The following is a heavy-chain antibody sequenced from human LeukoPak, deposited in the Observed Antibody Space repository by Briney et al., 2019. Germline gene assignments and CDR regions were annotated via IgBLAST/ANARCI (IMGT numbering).Heavy chain of an antibody. CDR1: GYTFTSYY. D-gene: IGHD4-17*01. J-gene: IGHJ6*03. CDR2: INPSGGST. CDR3: ARALTYGDYPLNYYYYYMDA. V-gene: IGHV1-46*01. Sequence: ASVKVSCKASGYTFTSYYMHWVRQAPGQGLEWMGIINPSGGSTSYAQKFQGRVTMTRDTSISTAYMELSRLRSDDTAVYYCARALTYGDYPLNYYYYYMDAWGKGTTVTVSS.